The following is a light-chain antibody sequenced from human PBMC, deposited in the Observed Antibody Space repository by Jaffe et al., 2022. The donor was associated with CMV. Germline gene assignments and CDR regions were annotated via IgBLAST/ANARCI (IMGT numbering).Light chain of an antibody. Sequence: QSALTQPASVSGSPGQSITISCTGTSSDIGSYNLVSWYRQHPGKAPKLMIYEVSKWPSGVSNRFSGSKSGNTASLTISGLQAEDEADYYCCSYASSGQWVFGGGTKLTVL. CDR2: EVS. CDR3: CSYASSGQWV. V-gene: IGLV2-23*02. CDR1: SSDIGSYNL. J-gene: IGLJ2*01.